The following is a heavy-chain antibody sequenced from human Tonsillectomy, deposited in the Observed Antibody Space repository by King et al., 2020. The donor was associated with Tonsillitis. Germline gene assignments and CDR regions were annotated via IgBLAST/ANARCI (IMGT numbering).Heavy chain of an antibody. V-gene: IGHV4-59*01. Sequence: VQLQESGPGLVKPSETLSLTCTVSGGSISSYYWSWIRQPPGKGLEWIGYIYYSGSTNYNPSLKSRVTISVDTSKNKFSLKLSSVTAADTAVYYCARVDSDSSSWYYFDYWGQGTLVTVSS. D-gene: IGHD6-13*01. J-gene: IGHJ4*02. CDR3: ARVDSDSSSWYYFDY. CDR1: GGSISSYY. CDR2: IYYSGST.